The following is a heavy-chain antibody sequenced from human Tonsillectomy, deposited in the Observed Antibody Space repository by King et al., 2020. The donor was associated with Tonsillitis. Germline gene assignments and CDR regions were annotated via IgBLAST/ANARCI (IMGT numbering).Heavy chain of an antibody. J-gene: IGHJ5*02. CDR1: GGSFSGYY. CDR2: INHSGST. D-gene: IGHD3-22*01. CDR3: ARPRDYYDSSGSYQRRVNWFDP. V-gene: IGHV4-34*01. Sequence: VQLQQWGAGLLKPSETLSLTCAVYGGSFSGYYWSWIRQPPGKGLEWIGEINHSGSTNYNPSLKSRVTISVDTSKNQFSLKLSSVTAAATAVYYCARPRDYYDSSGSYQRRVNWFDPWGQGTLVTVSS.